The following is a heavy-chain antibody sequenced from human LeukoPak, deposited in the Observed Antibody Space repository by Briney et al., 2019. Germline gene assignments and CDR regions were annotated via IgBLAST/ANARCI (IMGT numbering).Heavy chain of an antibody. CDR2: ISYDGSNK. Sequence: GGSLRLSCAASEFTGFTFSGSAMSWVRQAPGKGLEWVAVISYDGSNKYYADSVKGRFTISRDNSKNTLYLQMSSLRAEDTAVYYCARGRGYSYGLDYWGQGTLVTVSS. D-gene: IGHD5-18*01. V-gene: IGHV3-30*03. CDR3: ARGRGYSYGLDY. J-gene: IGHJ4*02. CDR1: EFTGFTFSGSA.